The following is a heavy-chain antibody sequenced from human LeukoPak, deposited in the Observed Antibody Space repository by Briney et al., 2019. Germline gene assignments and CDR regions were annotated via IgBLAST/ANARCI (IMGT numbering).Heavy chain of an antibody. D-gene: IGHD3-10*01. V-gene: IGHV4-59*01. CDR1: GGSISSYY. Sequence: PSETLSLTCTVPGGSISSYYWSWIRQPPGKGLEWTGHNYYSGSTNYNPTLKSRITISADTSKNQFSLKLRPVSTPGTARDYSGSTNYNPSLKSRVTISVDTSKNQFSLKLSSVTAADTAVYYCARWYKYSSSWSPVNWFDPWGQGTLVTVSS. J-gene: IGHJ5*02. CDR2: NYYSGST. CDR3: GSTNYNPSLKSRVTISVDTSKNQFSLKLSSVTAADTAVYYCARWYKYSSSWSPVNWFDP.